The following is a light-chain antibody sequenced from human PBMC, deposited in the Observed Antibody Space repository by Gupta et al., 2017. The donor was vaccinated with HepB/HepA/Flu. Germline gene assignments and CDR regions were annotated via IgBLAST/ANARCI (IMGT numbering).Light chain of an antibody. CDR2: GTS. CDR1: QSINTTY. J-gene: IGKJ1*01. CDR3: HQYGSAPWT. Sequence: EIVLTRSPGTLSLSPGERATLSCRAGQSINTTYLAWYQQKPGQAPRLLIYGTSSRATGIPDRFTGNGSGTDFTRTISRMEPEDFAVYYCHQYGSAPWTCGQGTKVEIK. V-gene: IGKV3-20*01.